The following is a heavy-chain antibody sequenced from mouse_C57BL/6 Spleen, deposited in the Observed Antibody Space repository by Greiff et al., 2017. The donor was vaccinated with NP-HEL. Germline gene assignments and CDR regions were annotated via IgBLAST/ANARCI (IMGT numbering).Heavy chain of an antibody. CDR2: IHPGSGST. Sequence: QVQLQQPGAELVKPGASVKMSCKASGYTFTSYWITWVKQRPGQGLEWIGDIHPGSGSTNYNEKFKSKATLTVDTSSSTAYMQLSSLTSEDSAVYYCARLGYYSYYFDYWGQGTTLTVSS. CDR1: GYTFTSYW. J-gene: IGHJ2*01. CDR3: ARLGYYSYYFDY. D-gene: IGHD2-12*01. V-gene: IGHV1-55*01.